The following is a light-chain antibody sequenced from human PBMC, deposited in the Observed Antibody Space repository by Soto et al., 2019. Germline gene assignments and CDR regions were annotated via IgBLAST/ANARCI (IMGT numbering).Light chain of an antibody. V-gene: IGKV3-15*01. CDR2: GAS. J-gene: IGKJ4*01. CDR3: QQYINWPPLT. Sequence: EIVMTQSPAILSVSPGEGATLSCRASQSVASNLAWYQQKPGQAPRLLIYGASSRATGIPARFSGSGSGTEFTLTISSLQPEDFAVYYCQQYINWPPLTFGGRTKVEI. CDR1: QSVASN.